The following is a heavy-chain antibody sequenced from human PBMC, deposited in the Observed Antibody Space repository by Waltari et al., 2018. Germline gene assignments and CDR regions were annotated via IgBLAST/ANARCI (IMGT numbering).Heavy chain of an antibody. Sequence: QVQLQESGPGLVKPSETLSLICIVSGDSITNYYWSWVRQPPGKGLEWIGYIDYSGSTRYNPSLKSRATISVDTSKKQFSLRLGSVTAADTAIYYCARSYDFWSGYPLHYWGQGTLVTVSS. V-gene: IGHV4-59*01. CDR2: IDYSGST. D-gene: IGHD3-3*01. CDR3: ARSYDFWSGYPLHY. CDR1: GDSITNYY. J-gene: IGHJ4*02.